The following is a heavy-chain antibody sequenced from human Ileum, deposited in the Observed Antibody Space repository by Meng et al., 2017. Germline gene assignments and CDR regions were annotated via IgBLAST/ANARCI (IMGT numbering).Heavy chain of an antibody. J-gene: IGHJ4*02. CDR3: ARWVVSSGWYFDS. Sequence: QVQLVESGGGLVKPGGSLRLSCAASGFTFSDYYMIWIRQAPGKGLGLVSYIDSSGSEKVYADSVKDRFTISRDNAKKSLFLEMNSLRDEDTAMYYCARWVVSSGWYFDSWGQGTLVTVSS. CDR1: GFTFSDYY. V-gene: IGHV3-11*04. D-gene: IGHD6-19*01. CDR2: IDSSGSEK.